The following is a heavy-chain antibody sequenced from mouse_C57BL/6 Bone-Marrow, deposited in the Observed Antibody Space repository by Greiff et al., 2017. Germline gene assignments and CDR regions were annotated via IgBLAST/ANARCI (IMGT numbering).Heavy chain of an antibody. D-gene: IGHD2-3*01. CDR2: ISSGGSYT. CDR1: GFTFSSYG. V-gene: IGHV5-6*02. J-gene: IGHJ3*01. CDR3: ARLDGYYEAY. Sequence: DVKLVEPGGDLVKPGGSLKLSCAASGFTFSSYGMSWVRQTPDKRLEWVATISSGGSYTYYPDSVKGRFTISRDNAKNTLYLQMSSLKSEDTAMYYCARLDGYYEAYWGQGTLVTVSA.